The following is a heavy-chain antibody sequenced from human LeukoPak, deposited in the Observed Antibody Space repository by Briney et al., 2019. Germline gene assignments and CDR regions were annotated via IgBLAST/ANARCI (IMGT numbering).Heavy chain of an antibody. J-gene: IGHJ4*02. CDR2: INGSGGST. CDR1: GFTFSSYG. CDR3: AKFPHFYY. Sequence: PGGSLRLSCAAPGFTFSSYGMHWVRQAPAKGLEWVSDINGSGGSTYYADSVKGRFTISRDNSKNTLYLQMNSLRAEDTAVYYCAKFPHFYYWGQGTLVTVSS. V-gene: IGHV3-23*01.